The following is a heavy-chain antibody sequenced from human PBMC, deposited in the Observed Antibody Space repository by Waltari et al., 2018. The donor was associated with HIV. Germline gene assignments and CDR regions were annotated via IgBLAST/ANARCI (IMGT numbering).Heavy chain of an antibody. V-gene: IGHV1-69*01. CDR3: VRDGGGYYDNSGYFGSFQY. D-gene: IGHD3-22*01. Sequence: QVQLVQSEAGVRKSGSSVKISCQASGGAFSSSAGNWVRQVTGQGLECLGGIIPILDTKNYAQKMKGRVSINADEKTATVYMELRGLKAEDAGTYYCVRDGGGYYDNSGYFGSFQYWGQGTMVSVAS. CDR2: IIPILDTK. J-gene: IGHJ1*01. CDR1: GGAFSSSA.